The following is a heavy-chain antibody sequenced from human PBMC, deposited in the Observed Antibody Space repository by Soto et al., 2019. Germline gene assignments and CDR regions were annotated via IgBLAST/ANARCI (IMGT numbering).Heavy chain of an antibody. V-gene: IGHV1-46*01. CDR2: INPSGGGT. CDR1: GYTFTSNY. Sequence: ASGKVSCKASGYTFTSNYMHWVRQAPGQGLEWMGIINPSGGGTSYAQKFEARVTMTTDTSTSTVYMELSSLRSEDTAVYYCARDSTLAYWGQGTLVTVSS. CDR3: ARDSTLAY. J-gene: IGHJ4*02.